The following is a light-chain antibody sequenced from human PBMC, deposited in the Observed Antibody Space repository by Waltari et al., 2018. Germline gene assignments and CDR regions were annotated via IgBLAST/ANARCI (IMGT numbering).Light chain of an antibody. CDR1: SLRSYY. Sequence: TQDPAVSVAMGQTVRITCQGDSLRSYYASWYQQRPGQAPILVMYEKTSRPSGRPDRFSGSSSDDTASLTITGAQAEDEAYYYCHSRDASGSGGAFGGGTKLTVL. J-gene: IGLJ2*01. CDR2: EKT. CDR3: HSRDASGSGGA. V-gene: IGLV3-19*01.